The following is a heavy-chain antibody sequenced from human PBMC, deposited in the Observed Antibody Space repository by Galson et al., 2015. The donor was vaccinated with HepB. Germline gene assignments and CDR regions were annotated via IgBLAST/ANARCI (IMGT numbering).Heavy chain of an antibody. J-gene: IGHJ4*02. CDR2: ISSSSSTI. Sequence: SLRLSCAASGFTFSSYSMNWVRQAPGKGLEWVSYISSSSSTIYYADSVKGRFTISRDNAKNSLYLQMNSLRAEDTAVYYCARDLALPSVDYWGQGTLVTVSS. CDR3: ARDLALPSVDY. V-gene: IGHV3-48*01. CDR1: GFTFSSYS.